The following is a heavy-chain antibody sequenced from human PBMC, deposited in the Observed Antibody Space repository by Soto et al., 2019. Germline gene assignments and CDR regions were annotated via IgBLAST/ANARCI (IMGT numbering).Heavy chain of an antibody. V-gene: IGHV1-69*01. CDR3: ARLDLPCSGSHHARRYWFVP. J-gene: IGHJ5*02. D-gene: IGHD3-10*02. CDR1: GRTFSSYA. Sequence: QVQLVQSWAEVKKPGSSVKVSCKASGRTFSSYAISLVRQAPGPGLEWMGGIIPIFGTANYAQKFQGRVTITADESTITADREHSRVRYADSAVYYCARLDLPCSGSHHARRYWFVPLGQATPVTVSS. CDR2: IIPIFGTA.